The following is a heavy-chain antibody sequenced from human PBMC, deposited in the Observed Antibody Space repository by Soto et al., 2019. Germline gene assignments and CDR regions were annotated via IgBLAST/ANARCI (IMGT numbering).Heavy chain of an antibody. V-gene: IGHV5-10-1*01. CDR2: IDPSDSQT. Sequence: PAESLTISCKESGYSFAGYCISWVLQKPGKGLEWMGRIDPSDSQTYYSPSFRGHVTISATKSITTVFLQWSSLRASDTAMYYCARQIYDSDTGPNFKYYFDSWGQGTTVTVSS. J-gene: IGHJ4*02. CDR3: ARQIYDSDTGPNFKYYFDS. CDR1: GYSFAGYC. D-gene: IGHD3-22*01.